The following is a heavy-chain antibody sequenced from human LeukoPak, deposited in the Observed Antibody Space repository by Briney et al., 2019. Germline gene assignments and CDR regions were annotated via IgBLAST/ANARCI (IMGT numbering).Heavy chain of an antibody. CDR2: IYYSGST. J-gene: IGHJ4*02. Sequence: SETLSLTCTVPGGSISSYYWSWIRQPPGKGREWIGYIYYSGSTNYNPSLKSRVTISVDTSKNQFSLKLSSVTAAATAVYSCARAAGVDYDSSGYHDYWGQGTLVTVSS. D-gene: IGHD3-22*01. V-gene: IGHV4-59*01. CDR3: ARAAGVDYDSSGYHDY. CDR1: GGSISSYY.